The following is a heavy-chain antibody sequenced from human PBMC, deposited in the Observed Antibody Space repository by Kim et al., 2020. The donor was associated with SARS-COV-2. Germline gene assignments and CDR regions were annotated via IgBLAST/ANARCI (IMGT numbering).Heavy chain of an antibody. CDR3: ARGHQPQRGLRLLGGRKGYFDY. D-gene: IGHD3-16*01. CDR1: GGSFSGYY. J-gene: IGHJ4*02. CDR2: INHSGST. Sequence: SETLSLTCAVYGGSFSGYYWSWIRQPPGKGLEWIGEINHSGSTNYNPSLKSRVTISVDTSKNQFSLKLSSVTAADTAVYYCARGHQPQRGLRLLGGRKGYFDYWGQGTLVTVSS. V-gene: IGHV4-34*01.